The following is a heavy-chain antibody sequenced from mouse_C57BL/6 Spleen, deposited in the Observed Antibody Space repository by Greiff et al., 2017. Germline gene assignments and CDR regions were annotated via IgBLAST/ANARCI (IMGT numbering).Heavy chain of an antibody. D-gene: IGHD1-2*01. J-gene: IGHJ4*01. Sequence: EVQRVESEGGLVQPGSSMKLSCTASGFTFSDYYMAWVRQVPEKGLEWVANINYDGSSTYYLDSLKSRFIISRDNAKNILYLQMSSLKSEDTATYYCARDHYDGVYYAMDYWGQGTSVTVSS. CDR1: GFTFSDYY. CDR3: ARDHYDGVYYAMDY. CDR2: INYDGSST. V-gene: IGHV5-16*01.